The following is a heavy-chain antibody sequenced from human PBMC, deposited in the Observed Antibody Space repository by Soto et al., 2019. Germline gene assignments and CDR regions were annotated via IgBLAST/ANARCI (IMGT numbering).Heavy chain of an antibody. CDR2: IGTAGDT. CDR1: GFTFSSYD. CDR3: ARDRPLYDYGDYANQMDYYYGMDV. Sequence: GGSLRLSCAASGFTFSSYDMHWVRQATGKGLEWVSAIGTAGDTYYPGSVKGRFTISRENAKNSLYLQMNSLRAEDTAVYYCARDRPLYDYGDYANQMDYYYGMDVWGQGTTVTVSS. V-gene: IGHV3-13*01. J-gene: IGHJ6*02. D-gene: IGHD4-17*01.